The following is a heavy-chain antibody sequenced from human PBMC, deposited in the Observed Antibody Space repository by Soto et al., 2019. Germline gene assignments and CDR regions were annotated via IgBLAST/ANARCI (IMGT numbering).Heavy chain of an antibody. D-gene: IGHD3-3*01. V-gene: IGHV3-30*18. Sequence: GESLKISCAASGFTFSSYGMHWVRQAPGKGLEWVAVISYDGSNKYYADSVKGRFTISRDNSKNTLYLQMNSLRAEDTAVYYCAKDPTNYDFWSGYYYYGMDVWGQGTTVTVSS. CDR2: ISYDGSNK. CDR1: GFTFSSYG. J-gene: IGHJ6*02. CDR3: AKDPTNYDFWSGYYYYGMDV.